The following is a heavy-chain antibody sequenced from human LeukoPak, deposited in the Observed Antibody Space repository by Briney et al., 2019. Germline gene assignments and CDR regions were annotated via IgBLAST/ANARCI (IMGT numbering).Heavy chain of an antibody. Sequence: SETLSLTCTVSGGSISSSSYYWGWIRQPPGKGLEWIGSIYYSGSTYYNPSLKSRVTISVDTSKNQFSLKLSSVTAADTAVYYCAREGFDSGYDWRARAIFDYWGQGTLVTVSS. J-gene: IGHJ4*02. CDR1: GGSISSSSYY. D-gene: IGHD5-12*01. V-gene: IGHV4-39*02. CDR3: AREGFDSGYDWRARAIFDY. CDR2: IYYSGST.